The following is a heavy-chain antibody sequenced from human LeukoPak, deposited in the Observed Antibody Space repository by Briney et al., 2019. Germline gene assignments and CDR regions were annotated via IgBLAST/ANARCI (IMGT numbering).Heavy chain of an antibody. CDR2: ISAYNGNT. D-gene: IGHD3-3*01. CDR3: AREVRFTHPYGMDV. Sequence: ASVKVSCKASGYTFTSYGISWVRQAPGQGFEWMGWISAYNGNTNYAQKLQGRVTMTTDTSTSTAYMELRSLRSDDTAVYYCAREVRFTHPYGMDVWGQGTTVTVSS. CDR1: GYTFTSYG. V-gene: IGHV1-18*01. J-gene: IGHJ6*02.